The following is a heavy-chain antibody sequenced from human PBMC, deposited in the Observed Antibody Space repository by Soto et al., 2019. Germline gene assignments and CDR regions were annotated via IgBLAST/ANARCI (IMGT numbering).Heavy chain of an antibody. CDR2: ISSNGVGT. CDR1: GFTLSGYA. V-gene: IGHV3-64*01. D-gene: IGHD6-6*01. Sequence: EVQLAESGGGLAQPGGSLRLSCAASGFTLSGYAMDWVRQAPGKGLEYVSGISSNGVGTYYANSVQGRFTISRDNSKNTVYLQMGSLRPEGMAVYYFASRARPDFYYMDVWGKGTTVTVSS. CDR3: ASRARPDFYYMDV. J-gene: IGHJ6*03.